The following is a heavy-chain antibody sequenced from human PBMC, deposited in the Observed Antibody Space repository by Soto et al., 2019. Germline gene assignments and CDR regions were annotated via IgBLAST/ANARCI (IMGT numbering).Heavy chain of an antibody. D-gene: IGHD2-2*01. Sequence: PSETLSLTCAVYGGSFSGYYWSWIRQPPGKGLEWIGEINHSGSTNYNPSLKSRVTISVDTSKNQFSLKLSTVTAADTAVYYCASYCCLRGYCSTPGSFDPWGQETLVTVSS. J-gene: IGHJ5*02. CDR3: ASYCCLRGYCSTPGSFDP. CDR1: GGSFSGYY. CDR2: INHSGST. V-gene: IGHV4-34*01.